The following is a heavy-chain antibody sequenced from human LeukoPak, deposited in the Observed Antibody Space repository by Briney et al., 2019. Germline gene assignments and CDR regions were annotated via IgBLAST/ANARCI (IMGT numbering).Heavy chain of an antibody. CDR2: IYHSGST. V-gene: IGHV4-38-2*01. J-gene: IGHJ5*02. CDR1: GYSISSGYY. D-gene: IGHD1-26*01. CDR3: ARGCAPIYGIWFDP. Sequence: KPSETLSLTCAVSGYSISSGYYWGWIRQPPGKGLEWIGSIYHSGSTYYNPSLKSRVTISVDTSKNQFSLKLSSVTAADTAVYYCARGCAPIYGIWFDPWGQGTLVTVSS.